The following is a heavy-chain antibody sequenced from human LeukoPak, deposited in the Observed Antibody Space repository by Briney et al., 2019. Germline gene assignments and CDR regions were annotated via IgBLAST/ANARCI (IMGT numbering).Heavy chain of an antibody. CDR2: INPNSGGT. V-gene: IGHV1-2*02. Sequence: ASVKVSCKASGYTFTGYYMHWVRQAPGQGLERMGWINPNSGGTNYAQKFQGGVTMTRDTSISTAYMELSRLRSDDTAVYYCARDFGRGYSGYDSNWGQGTLVTVSS. D-gene: IGHD5-12*01. CDR1: GYTFTGYY. J-gene: IGHJ4*02. CDR3: ARDFGRGYSGYDSN.